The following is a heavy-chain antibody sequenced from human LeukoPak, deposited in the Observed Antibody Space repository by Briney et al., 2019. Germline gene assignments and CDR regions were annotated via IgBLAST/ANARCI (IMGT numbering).Heavy chain of an antibody. CDR3: ARTTAGYYYGSGSDPTGMDV. CDR2: IYSGGST. Sequence: GGSLRLSCAATGITVSNIYMSWVRQAPGKGLEWVSVIYSGGSTYYADSVKGRFTISRDNSKNTLYLQMNSLRAEDTAVYYCARTTAGYYYGSGSDPTGMDVWGQGTTVTVSS. D-gene: IGHD3-10*01. J-gene: IGHJ6*02. CDR1: GITVSNIY. V-gene: IGHV3-66*01.